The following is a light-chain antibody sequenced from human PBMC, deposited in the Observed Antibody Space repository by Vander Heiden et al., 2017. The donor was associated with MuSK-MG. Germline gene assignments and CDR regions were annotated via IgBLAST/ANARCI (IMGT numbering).Light chain of an antibody. Sequence: QSALTQPASVSGPPGQSITISCTGTSSDVGGYNYVSWYQQHLGKAPKLMIYDVSNRPSGVSNRFSGSKSGNTASLTISGLQAEDEADYYCSSYTTSSTEVFGGGTKLTVL. J-gene: IGLJ2*01. CDR2: DVS. CDR3: SSYTTSSTEV. V-gene: IGLV2-14*01. CDR1: SSDVGGYNY.